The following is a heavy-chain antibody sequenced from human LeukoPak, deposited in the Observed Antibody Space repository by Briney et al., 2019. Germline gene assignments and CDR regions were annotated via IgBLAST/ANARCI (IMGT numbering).Heavy chain of an antibody. CDR1: GGTISSYA. J-gene: IGHJ4*02. D-gene: IGHD3-22*01. Sequence: SVKVSCKASGGTISSYAISWVRQAPGQGLEWMGGIIPIFGTANYAQKFQGRVTITADESTSTAYMELSSLRSEDTAVYYCASPGVSYYDSSGYSLEYWGQGTLVTVSS. CDR2: IIPIFGTA. V-gene: IGHV1-69*01. CDR3: ASPGVSYYDSSGYSLEY.